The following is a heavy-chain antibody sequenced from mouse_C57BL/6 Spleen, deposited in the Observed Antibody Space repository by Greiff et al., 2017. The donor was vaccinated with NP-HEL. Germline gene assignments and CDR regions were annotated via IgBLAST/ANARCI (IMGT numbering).Heavy chain of an antibody. CDR1: GYTFTSYW. J-gene: IGHJ4*01. D-gene: IGHD2-5*01. V-gene: IGHV1-61*01. CDR2: IYPSDSET. Sequence: QVQLQQPGAELVRPGSSVKLSCKASGYTFTSYWMDWVKQRPGQGLEWIGNIYPSDSETHYNQKFKDKATLTVDKSSSTAYMQLSSLKSEDSAVYYCARDYSNLYYYAMDYWGQGTSVTVSS. CDR3: ARDYSNLYYYAMDY.